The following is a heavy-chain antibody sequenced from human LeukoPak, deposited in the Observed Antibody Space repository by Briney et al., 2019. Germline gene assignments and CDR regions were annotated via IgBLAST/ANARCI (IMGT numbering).Heavy chain of an antibody. CDR2: IYYSGST. D-gene: IGHD2-15*01. CDR1: GGSISSSSYY. Sequence: SETLSLTCTVSGGSISSSSYYWGWIRQPPGKGLEWIGSIYYSGSTYYSPSLKSRVTISVDTSKNQFSLKLSSVTAADTAVYYCARVKGYCSGGSCYFDYYYYYMDVWGKGTTVTVSS. J-gene: IGHJ6*03. V-gene: IGHV4-39*07. CDR3: ARVKGYCSGGSCYFDYYYYYMDV.